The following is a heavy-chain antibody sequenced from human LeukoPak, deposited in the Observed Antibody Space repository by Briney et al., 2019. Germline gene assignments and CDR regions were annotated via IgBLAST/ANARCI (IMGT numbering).Heavy chain of an antibody. CDR1: GFTFSSYW. J-gene: IGHJ4*02. Sequence: PGGSLRLSCAASGFTFSSYWMHWVRQAPGKGLVWVSRINSDGSSTSYADSVKGRFTISRDNAKNTLYLQLNSLRDEDTAVYYCARDLYIVGATSFDYWGQGTLVTMSA. D-gene: IGHD1-26*01. CDR2: INSDGSST. CDR3: ARDLYIVGATSFDY. V-gene: IGHV3-74*01.